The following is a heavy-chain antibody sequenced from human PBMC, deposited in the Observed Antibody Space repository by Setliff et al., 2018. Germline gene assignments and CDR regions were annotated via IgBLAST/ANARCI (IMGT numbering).Heavy chain of an antibody. J-gene: IGHJ5*02. D-gene: IGHD6-19*01. V-gene: IGHV7-4-1*02. Sequence: ASVKVSCKASGYTFTTYAVSWMRQAPGQGLEWMGWINTNTGNPSYAQGFTGRFVFSLDTSVSTAYLQISSLKAEDTALYYCARATRDSDGWYYEYSWFDPWGQGTLVTVSS. CDR1: GYTFTTYA. CDR3: ARATRDSDGWYYEYSWFDP. CDR2: INTNTGNP.